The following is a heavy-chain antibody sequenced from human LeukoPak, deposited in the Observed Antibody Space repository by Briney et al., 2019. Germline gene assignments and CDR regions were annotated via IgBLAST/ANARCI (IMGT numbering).Heavy chain of an antibody. CDR2: INHSGST. CDR1: GGSFSGYY. Sequence: PSETLSLTCAVYGGSFSGYYWSWIRQPPGKGLEWIGEINHSGSTNYNPSLKSRVTISVDTSKNQFSLKLSSVTAADTAVYYCARGLRPSWPTAYDSSGYYHGVHYFDYWGQGTLVTVSS. J-gene: IGHJ4*02. CDR3: ARGLRPSWPTAYDSSGYYHGVHYFDY. D-gene: IGHD3-22*01. V-gene: IGHV4-34*01.